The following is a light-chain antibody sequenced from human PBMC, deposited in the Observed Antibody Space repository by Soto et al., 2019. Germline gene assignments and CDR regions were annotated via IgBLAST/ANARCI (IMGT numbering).Light chain of an antibody. J-gene: IGKJ1*01. CDR1: QSVTSNS. CDR2: GES. Sequence: ENVLTESAGTLSLSLGERATLSCRASQSVTSNSLSCYQHKPGHAPRLLIYGESTRVTGMPDRFSGRGYGTEFTFTISRLEPEDFALYYCHKYGGTTRTFGQGTKVDIK. CDR3: HKYGGTTRT. V-gene: IGKV3-20*01.